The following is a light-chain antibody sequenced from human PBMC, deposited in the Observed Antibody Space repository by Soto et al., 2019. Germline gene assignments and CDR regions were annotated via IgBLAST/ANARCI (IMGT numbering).Light chain of an antibody. Sequence: QSALTQPASVSWSPGHSITISCTGTNSDVGAYNYVSWYQHHPGKAPKLIIYEVSHRPSGISNRFSGSKSAYTASLTISGLQAEEEADYSCSSYAGSSNIVFGTGTKVTVL. J-gene: IGLJ1*01. V-gene: IGLV2-14*01. CDR3: SSYAGSSNIV. CDR2: EVS. CDR1: NSDVGAYNY.